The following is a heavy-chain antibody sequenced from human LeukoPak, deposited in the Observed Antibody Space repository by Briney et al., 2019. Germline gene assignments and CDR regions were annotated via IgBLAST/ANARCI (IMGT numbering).Heavy chain of an antibody. D-gene: IGHD4-23*01. Sequence: GGALRLSCAASLFIFSSHAMNGVRQAPGKGLEWVSPISSTGSYIYYADSVKGRFSISRDNAKISLSLQMNSLRAEDSAVYYCAGGGNERAYYFYYMDVWGKGTTVTVSS. CDR2: ISSTGSYI. V-gene: IGHV3-21*01. CDR3: AGGGNERAYYFYYMDV. CDR1: LFIFSSHA. J-gene: IGHJ6*03.